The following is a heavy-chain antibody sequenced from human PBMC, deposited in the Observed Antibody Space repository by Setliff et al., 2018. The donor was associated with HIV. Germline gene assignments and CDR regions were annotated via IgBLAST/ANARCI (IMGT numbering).Heavy chain of an antibody. D-gene: IGHD6-19*01. CDR2: IYHSGST. V-gene: IGHV4-38-2*01. Sequence: SETLSLTCAVSGYSISIGYYWGWIRQPPGKGLEWIGNIYHSGSTYYNPSLKSRFTISVDTSKNRFSLKLSSVTAADTAVYYCARPRRVRSRAWYWFDIWGQGTLVTVSS. J-gene: IGHJ5*02. CDR1: GYSISIGYY. CDR3: ARPRRVRSRAWYWFDI.